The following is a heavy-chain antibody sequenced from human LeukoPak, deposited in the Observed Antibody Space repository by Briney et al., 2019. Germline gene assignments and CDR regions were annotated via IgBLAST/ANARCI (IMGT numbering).Heavy chain of an antibody. CDR3: AELTSMVEQY. V-gene: IGHV3-74*01. CDR2: INSDGSST. CDR1: GLTLSSYW. D-gene: IGHD3-10*01. Sequence: PGGTLRLSCAASGLTLSSYWMHWVRQAPGKGLVGVSRINSDGSSTRYAVYVKGRFTISMDTAKNALNLQMNSLRAEDTAGDYCAELTSMVEQYWGQGTLVTVSS. J-gene: IGHJ4*02.